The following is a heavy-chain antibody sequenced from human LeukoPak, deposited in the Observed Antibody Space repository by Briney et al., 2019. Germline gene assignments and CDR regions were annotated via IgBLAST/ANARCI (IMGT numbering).Heavy chain of an antibody. Sequence: SGPTLVNPTQTLTLTCTFSGFSLSTSAVGVGWIRQPPGKALEWLALIYWDDDKRYSPSLRSRLTIPKDTSKNQVVLTMTNMDPVDTSTYYCAHLNTSGPIDYWGQGTLVTVSS. D-gene: IGHD6-19*01. J-gene: IGHJ4*02. CDR3: AHLNTSGPIDY. CDR1: GFSLSTSAVG. V-gene: IGHV2-5*02. CDR2: IYWDDDK.